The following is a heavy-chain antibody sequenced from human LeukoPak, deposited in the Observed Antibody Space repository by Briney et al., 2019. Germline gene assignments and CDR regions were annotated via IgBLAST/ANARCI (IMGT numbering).Heavy chain of an antibody. Sequence: ASVKVSCKASGGTFSSYAISWVRQAPGQGLERMGRIIPIFGTANYAQKFQGRVTITTDESTSTAYMELSSLRSEDTAVYYCARDLSGSYLYNWFDPWGQGTLVTVSS. V-gene: IGHV1-69*05. CDR1: GGTFSSYA. D-gene: IGHD1-26*01. CDR3: ARDLSGSYLYNWFDP. CDR2: IIPIFGTA. J-gene: IGHJ5*02.